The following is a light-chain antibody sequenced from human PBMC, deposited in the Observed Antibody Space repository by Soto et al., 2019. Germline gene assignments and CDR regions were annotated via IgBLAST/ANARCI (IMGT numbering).Light chain of an antibody. V-gene: IGLV2-14*01. Sequence: QSARSQPASVSWSPGQSITISCTGTSSDVGGYNYVSWYQQHPGKAPKLMIYEVSNRPSGVSNRFSGSKSGNTASLTISGLQAEDEADYYCSSYTSSSTLVFGTGTKVTVL. CDR2: EVS. CDR3: SSYTSSSTLV. J-gene: IGLJ1*01. CDR1: SSDVGGYNY.